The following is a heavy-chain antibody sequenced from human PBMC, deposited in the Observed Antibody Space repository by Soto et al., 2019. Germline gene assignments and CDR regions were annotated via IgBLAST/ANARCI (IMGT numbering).Heavy chain of an antibody. J-gene: IGHJ4*02. CDR2: ISSSSSTT. D-gene: IGHD3-3*01. V-gene: IGHV3-48*02. Sequence: EVQLVESGGGLVQPGGSLRLSCVASGFTFSTYSMNGVRQAPGKGLEWISYISSSSSTTYADSVKGRFTISRDNAKNSLYLPMNSLRDEDTAVYYCARTIWIGYFQADYWGQETLVTVSS. CDR3: ARTIWIGYFQADY. CDR1: GFTFSTYS.